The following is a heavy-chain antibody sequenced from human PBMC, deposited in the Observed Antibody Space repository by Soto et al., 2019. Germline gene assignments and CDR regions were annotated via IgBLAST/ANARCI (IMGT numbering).Heavy chain of an antibody. V-gene: IGHV3-53*03. CDR1: GFTVSNNY. D-gene: IGHD6-13*01. J-gene: IGHJ6*01. Sequence: VGSLRLSCASSGFTVSNNYISCVRHPPGKWLEWVSLIYSGGSTYYADSVKGRFTLSRDNSKNTVYLQMNSLRAEDTAVYYCARAACGSSYTQYYYALDVWGQGTMVTVSS. CDR3: ARAACGSSYTQYYYALDV. CDR2: IYSGGST.